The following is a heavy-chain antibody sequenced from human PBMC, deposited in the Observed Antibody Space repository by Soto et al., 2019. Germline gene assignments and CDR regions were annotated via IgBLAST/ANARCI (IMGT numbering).Heavy chain of an antibody. CDR1: GFTFSSYG. V-gene: IGHV3-33*01. J-gene: IGHJ4*02. Sequence: QVQLVESGGGVVQPGRSLRLSCAASGFTFSSYGMHWVRQAPGKGLEWVAVIWYDGSNKYYADSVKGRFTISRDNSKNRLYLEMNGLRAEDTAVYYCARDGYCSGGSCYSVPVFDYWGQGTLVTVSS. D-gene: IGHD2-15*01. CDR3: ARDGYCSGGSCYSVPVFDY. CDR2: IWYDGSNK.